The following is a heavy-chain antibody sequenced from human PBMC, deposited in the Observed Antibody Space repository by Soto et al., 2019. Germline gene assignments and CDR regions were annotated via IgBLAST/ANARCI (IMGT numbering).Heavy chain of an antibody. Sequence: PSETLSLACSVSGDSLHIGGCYWICILQRPGEGLEWMLYIYYTGKTYYNPSLESRLTMSVDRSKNQLSLTLKSVTAEDTAVYSWARGTRVGGNCLASSGQGTLVTVSS. V-gene: IGHV4-31*03. CDR3: ARGTRVGGNCLAS. CDR2: IYYTGKT. J-gene: IGHJ5*02. CDR1: GDSLHIGGCY. D-gene: IGHD3-16*01.